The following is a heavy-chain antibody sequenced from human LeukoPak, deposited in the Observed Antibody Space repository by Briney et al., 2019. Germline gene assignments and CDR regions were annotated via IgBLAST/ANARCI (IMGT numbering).Heavy chain of an antibody. D-gene: IGHD3-3*01. Sequence: GGSLRLSCAASGFSFSVYAMSWVRQAPGKGLEWVSSISGSGGRTYYTNSVKGRFTISRENFKNTVYLEMNNLGAEDAALYYCAKGGQDFDFWRFDYWGQGNLVIVSS. CDR2: ISGSGGRT. J-gene: IGHJ4*02. CDR3: AKGGQDFDFWRFDY. V-gene: IGHV3-23*01. CDR1: GFSFSVYA.